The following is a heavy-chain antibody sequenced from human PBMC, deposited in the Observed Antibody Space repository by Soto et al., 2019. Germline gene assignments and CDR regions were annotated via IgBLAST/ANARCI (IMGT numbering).Heavy chain of an antibody. V-gene: IGHV4-30-2*01. Sequence: SETLSLTCAVRGPSINSGAYSWTWIRKPPGKALEWIGYIYHSGSTYYNPSLKSRVTISVDRSKNHFSLKLSSVTAADTAVYYFARVFRPYYYDSSGYYWADAFDIWGQGT. CDR3: ARVFRPYYYDSSGYYWADAFDI. J-gene: IGHJ3*02. D-gene: IGHD3-22*01. CDR2: IYHSGST. CDR1: GPSINSGAYS.